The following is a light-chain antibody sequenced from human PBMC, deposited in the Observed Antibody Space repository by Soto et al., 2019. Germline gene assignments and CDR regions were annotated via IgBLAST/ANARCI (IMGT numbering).Light chain of an antibody. Sequence: DIQMTQSPSSLSASVGDRVTITCRASQTISTYLNWYQQKPGKAPKLLIHAASSVQSGVPSRFSGSGSGTDFTLTISSLQPEDFATYYCQQSYRAPLTFGPGTKVDIK. CDR2: AAS. J-gene: IGKJ3*01. CDR1: QTISTY. V-gene: IGKV1-39*01. CDR3: QQSYRAPLT.